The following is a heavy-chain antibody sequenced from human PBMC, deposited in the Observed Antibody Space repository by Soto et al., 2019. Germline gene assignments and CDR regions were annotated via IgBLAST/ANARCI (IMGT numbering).Heavy chain of an antibody. V-gene: IGHV4-39*01. J-gene: IGHJ4*02. CDR1: GGSISSSSYY. CDR3: ARHLNGYSSSWYLRSTSYYFDY. Sequence: QLQLQESGPGLVKPSETLSLTCTVSGGSISSSSYYWGWIRQPPGKGLEWIGSIYYSGSTYYNPSLKSRVTISVDTSKNQFSLKLSSVTAADTAAYYCARHLNGYSSSWYLRSTSYYFDYWGQGTLVTVSS. CDR2: IYYSGST. D-gene: IGHD6-13*01.